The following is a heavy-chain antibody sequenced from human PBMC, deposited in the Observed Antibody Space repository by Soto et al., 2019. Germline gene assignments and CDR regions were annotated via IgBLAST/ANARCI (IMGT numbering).Heavy chain of an antibody. CDR2: ISHDGSNK. Sequence: SGGGVVQPGRSLRLSCAASGFTFSTYGFHWVRQAPGKGLEWVAVISHDGSNKYHGDSVRGRFTISRDNSKNTLYLQMNSLRPEDTAVYYCARGWGLYYDFWSGYYPWGQGTLVTVSS. V-gene: IGHV3-30-3*01. CDR1: GFTFSTYG. CDR3: ARGWGLYYDFWSGYYP. J-gene: IGHJ5*02. D-gene: IGHD3-3*01.